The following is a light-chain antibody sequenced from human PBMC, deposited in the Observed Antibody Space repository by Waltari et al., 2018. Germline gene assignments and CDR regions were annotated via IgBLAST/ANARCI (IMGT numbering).Light chain of an antibody. V-gene: IGKV3-20*01. CDR3: QQYVSSPWT. Sequence: EIVLTQSPGILSSSPGERATLSCRASQSVSSNYLAWYQQKVGQAPRLLIFGASNRVTGIPDRFSGSGSGTDFTLTISRLESEDFTVYYCQQYVSSPWTFGQGTKVEI. J-gene: IGKJ1*01. CDR1: QSVSSNY. CDR2: GAS.